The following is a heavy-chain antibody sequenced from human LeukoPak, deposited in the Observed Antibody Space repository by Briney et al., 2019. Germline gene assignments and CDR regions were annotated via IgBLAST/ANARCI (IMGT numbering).Heavy chain of an antibody. J-gene: IGHJ5*02. Sequence: ASVKVSCKASGYTFTSYGISWVRQAPGQGLERMGWISAYNGNTNYAQKLQGRVTMTTDTSTSTAYMELRSLRSDDTAVYYCYGYCSSTSCSSWFDPWGQGTLVTVSS. CDR3: YGYCSSTSCSSWFDP. CDR2: ISAYNGNT. V-gene: IGHV1-18*04. D-gene: IGHD2-2*03. CDR1: GYTFTSYG.